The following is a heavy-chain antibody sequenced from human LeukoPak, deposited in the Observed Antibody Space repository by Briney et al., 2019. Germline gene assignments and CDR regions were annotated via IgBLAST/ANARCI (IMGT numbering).Heavy chain of an antibody. CDR3: AKDNRRHYTSGPNPDSLH. V-gene: IGHV3-9*01. CDR2: ISWNSGSI. CDR1: GFIFNNYA. D-gene: IGHD6-19*01. J-gene: IGHJ4*02. Sequence: GGSLRLSCAGSGFIFNNYAMHWGRQPPGKGLGWVSGISWNSGSIDYADSVKGRFTISRDNAKNSLYLQMNSLRVEDTAFYYCAKDNRRHYTSGPNPDSLHWGQGALVTVSS.